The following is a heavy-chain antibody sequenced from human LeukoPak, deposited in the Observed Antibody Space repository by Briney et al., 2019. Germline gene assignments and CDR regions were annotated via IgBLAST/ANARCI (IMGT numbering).Heavy chain of an antibody. D-gene: IGHD2-8*01. Sequence: ASVKVSCKASGYTFTSYGVSWVRQAPGQGLEWMGWISAYNGNTNYAQKFQGRVTMTRDTSISTAYMELSRLRSDDTAVYYCARAPLYEWGQGTLVTVSS. CDR2: ISAYNGNT. V-gene: IGHV1-18*01. CDR3: ARAPLYE. J-gene: IGHJ4*02. CDR1: GYTFTSYG.